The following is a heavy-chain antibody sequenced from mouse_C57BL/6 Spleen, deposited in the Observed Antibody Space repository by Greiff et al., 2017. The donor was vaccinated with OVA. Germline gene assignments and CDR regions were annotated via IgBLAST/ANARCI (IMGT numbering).Heavy chain of an antibody. CDR3: TTGYDYDDGYYFDD. D-gene: IGHD2-4*01. CDR2: IDPENGDT. Sequence: VQLQQSGAELVRPGASVKLSCTASGFNIKDDYMHWVKQRPEQGLEWIGWIDPENGDTEYASKFQGKATITADTSSNTAYLQLSSMTSEDTAVYDCTTGYDYDDGYYFDDWGQGTTLTVSS. CDR1: GFNIKDDY. V-gene: IGHV14-4*01. J-gene: IGHJ2*01.